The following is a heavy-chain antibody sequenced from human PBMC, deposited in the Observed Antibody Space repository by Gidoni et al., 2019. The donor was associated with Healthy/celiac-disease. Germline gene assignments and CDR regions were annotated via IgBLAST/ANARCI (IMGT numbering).Heavy chain of an antibody. V-gene: IGHV4-39*07. CDR2: ST. Sequence: STYYNPSLKSRVTISVDTSKNQFSLKLSSVTAADTAVYYCARGDGITMVRGVFFDYWGQGTLVTVSS. D-gene: IGHD3-10*01. CDR3: ARGDGITMVRGVFFDY. J-gene: IGHJ4*02.